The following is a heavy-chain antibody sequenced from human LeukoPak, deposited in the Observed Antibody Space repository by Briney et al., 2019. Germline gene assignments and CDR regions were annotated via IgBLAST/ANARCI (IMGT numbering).Heavy chain of an antibody. CDR1: GGSFSGYY. Sequence: SETLSLTCAVYGGSFSGYYWSWIRQPPGKGLEWIGEINHSGSTNYNPSLKSRVTISVDTSKNQFSLKLSSVTAADTAVYYCARRGYSYGYVGSNWFDPWGQGTLVTVSS. CDR3: ARRGYSYGYVGSNWFDP. V-gene: IGHV4-34*01. CDR2: INHSGST. D-gene: IGHD5-18*01. J-gene: IGHJ5*02.